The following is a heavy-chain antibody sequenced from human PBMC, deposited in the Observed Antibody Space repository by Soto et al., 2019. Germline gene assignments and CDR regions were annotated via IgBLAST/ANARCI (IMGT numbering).Heavy chain of an antibody. CDR1: GFTFSSYG. J-gene: IGHJ4*02. D-gene: IGHD3-16*01. CDR2: IWHDGGNK. Sequence: PGGSLRLSCAASGFTFSSYGMHWVRQAPGKGLEWVAFIWHDGGNKFYEESVKGRFTISRDNSKNTLYLQMTSLRAEDTAMYYCARDGDVNTGFGKDYWGQGTLVTGSS. V-gene: IGHV3-33*01. CDR3: ARDGDVNTGFGKDY.